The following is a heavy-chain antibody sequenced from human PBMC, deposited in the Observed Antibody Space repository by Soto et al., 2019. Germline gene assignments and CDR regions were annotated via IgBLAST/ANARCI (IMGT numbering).Heavy chain of an antibody. CDR2: ISSSSSYI. J-gene: IGHJ4*02. CDR3: ASGGATVLGVDPGKGYFDY. V-gene: IGHV3-21*01. CDR1: GFTFSSYS. Sequence: GGSLRLSCAASGFTFSSYSMNWVRQAPGKGLEWVSSISSSSSYIYYADSVKGRFTISRDNAKNSLYLQMNSLRAEDTAVYYCASGGATVLGVDPGKGYFDYWGQGTLVTVSS. D-gene: IGHD1-26*01.